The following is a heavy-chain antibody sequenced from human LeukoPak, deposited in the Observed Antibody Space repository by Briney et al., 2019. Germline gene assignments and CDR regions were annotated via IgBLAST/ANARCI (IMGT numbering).Heavy chain of an antibody. CDR3: AREETYYYDSSQRYYYYMDV. V-gene: IGHV4-59*01. CDR2: IYYSRST. J-gene: IGHJ6*03. CDR1: GGSISSYY. Sequence: SETLSLTCTVSGGSISSYYWSWIRQPPGKGLEWIGYIYYSRSTNYNPSLKSRVTISVDTSKNQFSLKLSSVTAADTAVYYCAREETYYYDSSQRYYYYMDVWGKGTTVTISS. D-gene: IGHD3-22*01.